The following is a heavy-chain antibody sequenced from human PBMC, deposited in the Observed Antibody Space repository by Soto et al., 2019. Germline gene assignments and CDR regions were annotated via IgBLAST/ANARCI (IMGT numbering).Heavy chain of an antibody. D-gene: IGHD3-3*01. V-gene: IGHV3-33*01. J-gene: IGHJ6*02. CDR1: GFTFSSYG. Sequence: GGSLRLSCAASGFTFSSYGMHWVRQAPGKGLEWVAVIWYDGSNKYYADSVKGRFTISRDNSKNTLYLQMNSLRAEDTAVYYCARGYDFGSGYPYYGMDVWGQGTTVTVSS. CDR3: ARGYDFGSGYPYYGMDV. CDR2: IWYDGSNK.